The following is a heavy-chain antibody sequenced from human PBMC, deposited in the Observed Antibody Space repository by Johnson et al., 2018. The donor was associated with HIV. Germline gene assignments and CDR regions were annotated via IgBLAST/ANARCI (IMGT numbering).Heavy chain of an antibody. D-gene: IGHD6-19*01. CDR2: ISSNGGST. J-gene: IGHJ3*02. V-gene: IGHV3-64*01. Sequence: VQLVESGGGLVQPGGSLRLSCAASGFTFSSYAMHWVRQAPGKGLEFVSAISSNGGSTYSAISVKGSFTISRDNSKNTLYLQMGSLRAEDMAVYYCARDSEDSSGFGAFDIWGQGTVVTVSS. CDR1: GFTFSSYA. CDR3: ARDSEDSSGFGAFDI.